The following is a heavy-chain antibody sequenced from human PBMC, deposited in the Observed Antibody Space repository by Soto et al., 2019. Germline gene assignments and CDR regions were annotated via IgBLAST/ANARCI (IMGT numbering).Heavy chain of an antibody. J-gene: IGHJ5*01. CDR3: VRQDADNWCDS. V-gene: IGHV4-39*01. Sequence: LQLQESGPGLLKPSENLFLICTVSGGSLYSNTYYWAWIRQFPGEGLEGIGSVSYIGTTFYNPSLQSRVTISIDTSRNNFYLQLTSVTAADTALYYCVRQDADNWCDSWGQGVPVSFSS. D-gene: IGHD2-8*01. CDR2: VSYIGTT. CDR1: GGSLYSNTYY.